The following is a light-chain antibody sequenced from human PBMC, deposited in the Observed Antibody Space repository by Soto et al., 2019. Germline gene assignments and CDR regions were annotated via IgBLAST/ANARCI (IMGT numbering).Light chain of an antibody. J-gene: IGKJ1*01. CDR2: GAS. CDR3: QQSHSAWT. V-gene: IGKV1-39*01. CDR1: QSISSF. Sequence: DIQMTQSPSSLSASVGDRVTLTCRASQSISSFLNWYQQKPGKAPQVLIYGASSLQTGVPSRFSGSGSGTEFTLTISILQPEDSATYYCQQSHSAWTFGQGTKVEI.